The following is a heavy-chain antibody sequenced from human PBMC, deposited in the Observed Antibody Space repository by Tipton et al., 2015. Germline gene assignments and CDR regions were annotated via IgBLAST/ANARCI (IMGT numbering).Heavy chain of an antibody. D-gene: IGHD3-3*01. J-gene: IGHJ1*01. CDR2: ISWYSDNI. Sequence: SLRLSCAASGFSFDDYAMHWVRQAPRKGLEWVSGISWYSDNIGYADSVKGRFTISRDNAKNSLYLQMNSLRPEDTALYYCARGQDEKPLGEYYTHWGQGTRVTVSS. CDR3: ARGQDEKPLGEYYTH. CDR1: GFSFDDYA. V-gene: IGHV3-9*01.